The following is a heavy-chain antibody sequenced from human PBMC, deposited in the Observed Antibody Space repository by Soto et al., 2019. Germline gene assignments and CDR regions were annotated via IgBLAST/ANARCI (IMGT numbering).Heavy chain of an antibody. CDR2: ISYDGSNK. D-gene: IGHD3-10*01. J-gene: IGHJ4*02. CDR1: GFTFSSYG. Sequence: QVQLVESGGGVVQPGRSLRLSCAASGFTFSSYGMHWVRQAPGKGLEWVAVISYDGSNKYYADSVKGRFTISRDNSKNTLYLQMNSLRAEDTAVYYCAKDAIEMGWFGEKDYWGQGTLVTVSS. V-gene: IGHV3-30*18. CDR3: AKDAIEMGWFGEKDY.